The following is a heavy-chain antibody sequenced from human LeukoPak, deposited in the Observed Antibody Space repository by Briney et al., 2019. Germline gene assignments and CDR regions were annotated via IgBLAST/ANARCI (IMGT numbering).Heavy chain of an antibody. CDR2: INHSGST. V-gene: IGHV4-34*01. CDR3: ARVEDDAFDI. CDR1: GGSFSGYY. J-gene: IGHJ3*02. Sequence: PSETLSLTCAVYGGSFSGYYWSWIRQPPGKGLEWIGEINHSGSTNYNPSLKSRVTISVDTSKNQFSLKLSSATAADTAVYYCARVEDDAFDIWGQGTMVTVSS.